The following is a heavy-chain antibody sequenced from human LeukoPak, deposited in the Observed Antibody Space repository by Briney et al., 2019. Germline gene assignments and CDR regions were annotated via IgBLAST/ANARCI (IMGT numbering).Heavy chain of an antibody. CDR3: ARRVITFGGVIVKD. V-gene: IGHV1-18*01. Sequence: ASVKVSCKASGYTFTSYGIIWVRQAPGQGLEWMGWISNYNGNTNYAQKIQGRVTMTTDTSTSTAYMELRSLRSDDTAVYYCARRVITFGGVIVKDWGQGTLVTVSS. J-gene: IGHJ4*02. CDR2: ISNYNGNT. CDR1: GYTFTSYG. D-gene: IGHD3-16*02.